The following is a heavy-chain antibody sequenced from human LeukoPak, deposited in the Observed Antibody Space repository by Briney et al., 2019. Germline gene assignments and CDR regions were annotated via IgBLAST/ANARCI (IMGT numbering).Heavy chain of an antibody. Sequence: GGSLRLSCAASGFTFSSYAMSWVRQAPGMGLEWVSAISGSGGSTYYADSVKGRFTISRDNSKNTLYLQMNSLRAEDTAVYYCAMSTYYYGSGSYYNSYAFDIWGQGTMVTVSS. V-gene: IGHV3-23*01. CDR1: GFTFSSYA. CDR2: ISGSGGST. D-gene: IGHD3-10*01. CDR3: AMSTYYYGSGSYYNSYAFDI. J-gene: IGHJ3*02.